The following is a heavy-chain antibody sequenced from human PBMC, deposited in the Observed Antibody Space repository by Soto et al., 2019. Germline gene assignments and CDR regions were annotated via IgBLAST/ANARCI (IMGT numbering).Heavy chain of an antibody. J-gene: IGHJ6*02. CDR3: ANGVKANWEFYPGRDV. CDR1: GFMFSDYG. D-gene: IGHD1-1*01. Sequence: PGGSLRLSCVASGFMFSDYGMHWVRQTPGRGLEWVAVISFDGNYKYYAKSVKGRFTFARDNSKNTLSLQMNSLRVEDTAVYYCANGVKANWEFYPGRDVWAQGTTFTV. V-gene: IGHV3-30*18. CDR2: ISFDGNYK.